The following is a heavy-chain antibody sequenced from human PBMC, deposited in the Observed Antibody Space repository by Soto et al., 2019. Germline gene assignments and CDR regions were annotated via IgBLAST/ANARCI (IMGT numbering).Heavy chain of an antibody. CDR2: IFFTGST. CDR3: ARDVHGMDI. Sequence: QVQLQESGPGLVKPSETLSLTCTVSGGSVSSGSYHWSWIRQPPGKGLEWIGYIFFTGSTNYNPYIKSRLTISVDTSQKQYSLKLRSVSAANTAVYFCARDVHGMDIRSQVTTVTVSS. CDR1: GGSVSSGSYH. J-gene: IGHJ6*02. V-gene: IGHV4-61*01.